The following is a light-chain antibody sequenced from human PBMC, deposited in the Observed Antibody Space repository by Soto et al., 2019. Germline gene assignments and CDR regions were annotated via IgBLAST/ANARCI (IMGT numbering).Light chain of an antibody. CDR2: GAS. CDR1: QTISSSH. Sequence: EIVLTQSPGTLSLSPGERATLSCRASQTISSSHLAWYQQKPGQAPRLLIYGASSRATAIPDRFRGRGSGTDFTLTISRLEPEDFAVYYCQQYGNSPTFGQGTKVEIK. CDR3: QQYGNSPT. V-gene: IGKV3-20*01. J-gene: IGKJ1*01.